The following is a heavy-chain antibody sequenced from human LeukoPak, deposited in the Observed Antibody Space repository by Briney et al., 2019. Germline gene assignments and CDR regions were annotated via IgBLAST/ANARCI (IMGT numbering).Heavy chain of an antibody. Sequence: KPSETLSLTCSFPGDPITYCFWSWIRQPPGKGLEWIGYVYYSTTTNYQPSLNYNPSLKSRVTISLDTSKNQFSLKLTSVTAADTAMYYCATGRVSYGSEYWGLGTLVAVSS. V-gene: IGHV4-59*03. D-gene: IGHD3-10*01. J-gene: IGHJ4*02. CDR3: ATGRVSYGSEY. CDR2: VYYSTTTNYQPSL. CDR1: GDPITYCF.